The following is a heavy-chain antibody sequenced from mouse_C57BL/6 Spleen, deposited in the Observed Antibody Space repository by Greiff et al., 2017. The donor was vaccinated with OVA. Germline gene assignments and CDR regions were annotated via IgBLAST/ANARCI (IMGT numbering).Heavy chain of an antibody. CDR3: ARDQGQYFDY. V-gene: IGHV5-4*01. Sequence: EVKVVESGGGLVKPGGSLKLSCAASGFTFSSYAMSWVRQTPEKRLEWVATISDGGSYTYYPDNVKGRFTISRDNAKNNLYLQMSHLKSEDTAMYYCARDQGQYFDYWGQGTTLTVSS. D-gene: IGHD3-3*01. J-gene: IGHJ2*01. CDR1: GFTFSSYA. CDR2: ISDGGSYT.